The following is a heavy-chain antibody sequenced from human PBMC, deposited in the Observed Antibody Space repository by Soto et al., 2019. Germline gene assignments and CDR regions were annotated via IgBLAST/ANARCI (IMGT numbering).Heavy chain of an antibody. V-gene: IGHV6-1*01. CDR3: ARDQADCSSTSCYDAFDI. CDR1: GDSVSSNSAA. CDR2: TYYRSKWYN. Sequence: SQTLSLTCAISGDSVSSNSAAWNWIRQSPSRGLEWLGRTYYRSKWYNDYAVSVKSRITINPDTSKNQFPLQLNSVTPEDTAVYYCARDQADCSSTSCYDAFDIWGQGTMVTVSS. J-gene: IGHJ3*02. D-gene: IGHD2-2*01.